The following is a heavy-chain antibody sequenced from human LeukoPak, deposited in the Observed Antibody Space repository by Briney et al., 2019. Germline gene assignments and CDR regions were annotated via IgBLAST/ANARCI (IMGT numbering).Heavy chain of an antibody. V-gene: IGHV4-59*01. Sequence: SETLSLTCTVSGGSISTYYWNWIRQPPGKGLEWIGYIYYSGSTNYNPSLKSRVTISVDTSRNRFSLRVSSVTAADTSVYYCARSRGYTYGFDYWGQGTLVTVSS. D-gene: IGHD5-18*01. CDR1: GGSISTYY. CDR3: ARSRGYTYGFDY. J-gene: IGHJ4*02. CDR2: IYYSGST.